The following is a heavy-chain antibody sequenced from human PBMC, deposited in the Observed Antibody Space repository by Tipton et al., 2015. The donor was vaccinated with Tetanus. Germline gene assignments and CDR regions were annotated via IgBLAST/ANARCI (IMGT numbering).Heavy chain of an antibody. J-gene: IGHJ1*01. CDR3: ARQDTLNYYYVGYFHD. Sequence: AWVRQAPGKGLEWIGIIYYSGSTYYNASLRSRVTISVDTSKNQFSLQLRSVTAADTAVYYCARQDTLNYYYVGYFHDWGQGTLVTVSS. V-gene: IGHV4-39*01. D-gene: IGHD3-22*01. CDR2: IYYSGST.